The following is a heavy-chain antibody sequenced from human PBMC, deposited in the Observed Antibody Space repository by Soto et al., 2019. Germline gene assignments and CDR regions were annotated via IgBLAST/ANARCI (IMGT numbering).Heavy chain of an antibody. CDR3: ARDAGADPSYYYYYGMDV. CDR2: ISAYNGNT. D-gene: IGHD1-26*01. Sequence: GASVKVSCKASGYTFTSYGISWVRQAPGQGLEWMGWISAYNGNTNYAQKLQGRVTMTTDTSTSTAYMELRSLRSDDTAVYYCARDAGADPSYYYYYGMDVWGQGTTVTVSS. CDR1: GYTFTSYG. J-gene: IGHJ6*02. V-gene: IGHV1-18*01.